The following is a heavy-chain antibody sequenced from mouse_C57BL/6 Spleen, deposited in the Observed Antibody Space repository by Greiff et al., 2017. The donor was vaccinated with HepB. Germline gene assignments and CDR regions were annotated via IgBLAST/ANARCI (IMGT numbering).Heavy chain of an antibody. CDR1: GYTFTSYG. V-gene: IGHV1-81*01. Sequence: QVQLQQSGAELARPGASVKLSCKASGYTFTSYGISWVKQRTGQGLEWIGEIYPRSGNTYYNEKFKGKATLTADKSSSTAYMELRSLTSEDSAVYFCARKGLLWRYFEVWGTGTTVTVSS. J-gene: IGHJ1*03. CDR3: ARKGLLWRYFEV. CDR2: IYPRSGNT. D-gene: IGHD2-1*01.